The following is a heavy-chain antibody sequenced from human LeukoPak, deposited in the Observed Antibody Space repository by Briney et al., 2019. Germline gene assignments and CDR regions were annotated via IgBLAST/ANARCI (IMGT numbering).Heavy chain of an antibody. Sequence: ASVRVSCKPSGYTFSAFYIHWVRQAPGQGLEWMGWITPYSGGTNYAQRFQDRVTMTWDTSIGTANMELSGLKSDDTAVYYCARDRADNFDSSGYYPDGLDIRGQGTMVTVS. CDR2: ITPYSGGT. D-gene: IGHD3-22*01. J-gene: IGHJ3*02. CDR1: GYTFSAFY. V-gene: IGHV1-2*02. CDR3: ARDRADNFDSSGYYPDGLDI.